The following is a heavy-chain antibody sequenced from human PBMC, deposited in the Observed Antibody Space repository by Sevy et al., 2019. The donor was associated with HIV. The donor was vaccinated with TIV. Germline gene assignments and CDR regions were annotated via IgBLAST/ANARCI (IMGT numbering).Heavy chain of an antibody. D-gene: IGHD6-13*01. J-gene: IGHJ5*02. CDR2: IDDSGRT. Sequence: SETLSLTCTVSGGSISYDYWTWIQQPPGKELEWIGYIDDSGRTNYNPSLKSRVTISVDTSKNQFSLKLSSVTAADTAVYYCAREGSTSSSFGWFDPWGQGTLVTVSS. V-gene: IGHV4-59*13. CDR3: AREGSTSSSFGWFDP. CDR1: GGSISYDY.